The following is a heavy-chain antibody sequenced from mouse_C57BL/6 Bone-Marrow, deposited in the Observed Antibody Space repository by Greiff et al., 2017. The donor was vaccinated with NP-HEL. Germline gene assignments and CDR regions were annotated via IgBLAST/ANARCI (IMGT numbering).Heavy chain of an antibody. CDR2: INPYNGGT. V-gene: IGHV1-19*01. CDR1: GYKFTDYY. Sequence: EVQLQQSGPVLVKPGASVKMSCKASGYKFTDYYMNWVKQSHGKSLEWIGVINPYNGGTSYNQKFKGKATLTVDKSSSTAYMELNSLTSEDSAVDYCARAGGHWVWCAYWGQGTLVTVAA. D-gene: IGHD4-1*01. CDR3: ARAGGHWVWCAY. J-gene: IGHJ3*01.